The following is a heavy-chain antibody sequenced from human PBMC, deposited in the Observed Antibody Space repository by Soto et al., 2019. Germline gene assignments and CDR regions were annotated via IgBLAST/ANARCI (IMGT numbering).Heavy chain of an antibody. V-gene: IGHV1-18*01. CDR2: ITAYNGNT. CDR3: TSGYYGAGSYYSFDY. J-gene: IGHJ4*02. D-gene: IGHD3-10*01. CDR1: GYTYNSYA. Sequence: GASVKVSCKASGYTYNSYAINWVRQAPGQGLEWISWITAYNGNTNYAQNQKGRVTMTTDTSTSTAYKEMRSLRSDNTAMYYCTSGYYGAGSYYSFDYWGQGTLVTVSS.